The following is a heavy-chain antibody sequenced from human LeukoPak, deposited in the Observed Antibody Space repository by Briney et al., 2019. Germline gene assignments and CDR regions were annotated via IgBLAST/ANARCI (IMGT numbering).Heavy chain of an antibody. V-gene: IGHV1-3*01. CDR3: ARVGYYYDSSGSLGGFDP. CDR2: MNAGNGNT. CDR1: GYTFTSYV. D-gene: IGHD3-22*01. J-gene: IGHJ5*02. Sequence: ASVSVSCKPSGYTFTSYVMHWVRQAPGQRLEWMGWMNAGNGNTKYSQKFQGRVTMTTDTSTSTAYMELRSLRSDDTAVYYCARVGYYYDSSGSLGGFDPWGQGTLVTVSS.